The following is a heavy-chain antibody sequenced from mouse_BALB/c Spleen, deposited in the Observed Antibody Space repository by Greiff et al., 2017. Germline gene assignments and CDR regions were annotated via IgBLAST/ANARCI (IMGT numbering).Heavy chain of an antibody. J-gene: IGHJ2*01. CDR2: INPSNGRT. V-gene: IGHV1S81*02. D-gene: IGHD3-1*01. CDR3: ARSNFGADY. CDR1: GYTFTSYW. Sequence: QVQLQQPGAELVKPGASVKLSCKASGYTFTSYWMHWVKQRPGQGLEWIGEINPSNGRTNYNEKFKSKATLTVDKSSSTAYMQLSSLTSEDSAVYYCARSNFGADYWGQGTTLTVSS.